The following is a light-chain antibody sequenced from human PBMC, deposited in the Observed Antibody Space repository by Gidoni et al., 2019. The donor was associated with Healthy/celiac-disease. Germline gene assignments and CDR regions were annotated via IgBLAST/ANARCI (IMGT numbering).Light chain of an antibody. CDR1: SSNIGAGYD. Sequence: QSVLTQPHSGSGAPGQRVTISCTGSSSNIGAGYDVHWYQQLPGTAPKLLIYGNSTRPSGVPDRFSGSKSGTSASLAITGLQAEDEADYYCQSYDSSLSGVVFGGGTKLTVL. J-gene: IGLJ2*01. CDR3: QSYDSSLSGVV. V-gene: IGLV1-40*01. CDR2: GNS.